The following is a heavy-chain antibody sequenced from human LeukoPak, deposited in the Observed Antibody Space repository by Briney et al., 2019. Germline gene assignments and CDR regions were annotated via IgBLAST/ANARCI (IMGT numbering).Heavy chain of an antibody. J-gene: IGHJ5*01. CDR2: IYYSGRI. CDR3: ARHTGSIVWFDY. D-gene: IGHD3-3*02. Sequence: PSETLSLTCTVSGGFISNYYWMWIRQPPGKGLEWIGYIYYSGRINYSPSLTSRVTISVDTSKNQFSLKLSSVTAADTAVYYCARHTGSIVWFDYWGQGALVTVSS. CDR1: GGFISNYY. V-gene: IGHV4-59*08.